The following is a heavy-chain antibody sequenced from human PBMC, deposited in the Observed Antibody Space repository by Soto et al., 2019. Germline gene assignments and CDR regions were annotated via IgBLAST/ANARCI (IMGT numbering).Heavy chain of an antibody. CDR2: MWYDGSNK. CDR1: GFTFSSYG. J-gene: IGHJ5*02. D-gene: IGHD4-17*01. CDR3: AREAPPDYGDYELEGSGWFDP. V-gene: IGHV3-33*01. Sequence: QVQLVESGGGVVQPGRSLRLSCAASGFTFSSYGMHWVRQAPGKGLEWVAVMWYDGSNKYYADSVKGRFTISRDNSKNTLYLQMNSLRAEDTAVYYCAREAPPDYGDYELEGSGWFDPWGQGTLVTVSS.